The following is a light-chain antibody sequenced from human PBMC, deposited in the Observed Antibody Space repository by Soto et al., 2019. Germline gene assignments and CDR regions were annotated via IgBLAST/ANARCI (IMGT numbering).Light chain of an antibody. Sequence: DIQMTQSPSSLSASVGDRVTITCRASQSISSYLNWYQQKPGKAPKLLIYAASSLQSGVPSRFSGNGSGTDFTLTISSLQPEDSATYYCQQSYSTPQTFGQGTKVEIK. J-gene: IGKJ1*01. V-gene: IGKV1-39*01. CDR1: QSISSY. CDR3: QQSYSTPQT. CDR2: AAS.